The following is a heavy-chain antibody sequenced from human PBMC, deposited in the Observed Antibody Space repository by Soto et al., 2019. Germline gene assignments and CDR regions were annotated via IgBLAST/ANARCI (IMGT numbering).Heavy chain of an antibody. Sequence: GGSLGLSCAASGFTVSSNYMRWVRQAPGKGLEWVSVIYSGGSTYYADSVKGRFTISRDNSKNTLYLQMNSLRAEDTAVYYCARERAQLERGRAFDIWGQGTMVTVSS. J-gene: IGHJ3*02. CDR2: IYSGGST. V-gene: IGHV3-66*01. CDR1: GFTVSSNY. D-gene: IGHD1-1*01. CDR3: ARERAQLERGRAFDI.